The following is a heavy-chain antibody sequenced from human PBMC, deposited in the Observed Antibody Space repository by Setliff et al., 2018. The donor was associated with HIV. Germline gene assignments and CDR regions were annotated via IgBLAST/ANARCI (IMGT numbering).Heavy chain of an antibody. V-gene: IGHV3-15*04. CDR1: GFTFNNAW. D-gene: IGHD3-22*01. J-gene: IGHJ3*02. CDR2: IEIKSDGGTT. CDR3: TRGRRDYFDSSGYYSDAFDI. Sequence: PGGSLRLSCAVSGFTFNNAWMSWVRQAPGQGLEWVGRIEIKSDGGTTEFAAPVKGRFTISRDDRKKTLYLQMKSLKTEDTAVYYCTRGRRDYFDSSGYYSDAFDIWGQGTMVTVSS.